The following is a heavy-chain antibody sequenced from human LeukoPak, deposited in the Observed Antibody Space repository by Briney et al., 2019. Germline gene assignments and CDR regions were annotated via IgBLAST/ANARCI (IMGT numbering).Heavy chain of an antibody. CDR2: IYHMGST. D-gene: IGHD3-10*01. V-gene: IGHV4-61*01. CDR3: ARDGGMLRGLIDS. Sequence: SETLSLTCTVSGVSASSDSYYWSWIRQPPGKGLEWIGYIYHMGSTNYIPSFKGGFTISVDTSKNQFFLKLSSVRAADTAVYYCARDGGMLRGLIDSWGQGPLVTVSS. CDR1: GVSASSDSYY. J-gene: IGHJ4*02.